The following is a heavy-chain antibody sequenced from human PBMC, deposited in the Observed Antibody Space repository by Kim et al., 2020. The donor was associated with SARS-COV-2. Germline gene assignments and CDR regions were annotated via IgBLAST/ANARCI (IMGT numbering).Heavy chain of an antibody. Sequence: SETLSLTCTVSGGSISSYYWSWIRQPPGKGLEWIGYVFYSGSTNYNPSLSSRVTISVDTSKNQFSLKLNSVTPADTAVYYCARHLTVNYYRNSRYYGMDVWGPGTTVTVSS. J-gene: IGHJ6*02. D-gene: IGHD1-7*01. CDR2: VFYSGST. V-gene: IGHV4-59*13. CDR1: GGSISSYY. CDR3: ARHLTVNYYRNSRYYGMDV.